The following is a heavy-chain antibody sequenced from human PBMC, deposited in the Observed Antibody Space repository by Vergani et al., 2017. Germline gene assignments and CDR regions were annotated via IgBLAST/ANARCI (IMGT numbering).Heavy chain of an antibody. V-gene: IGHV4-31*03. CDR1: GGSISSGGYY. D-gene: IGHD3-9*01. Sequence: QVQLQESGPGLVKPSQTLSLTCTVSGGSISSGGYYWSWIRQHPGKGLEWIGYIYYSGSTYYNPSLKSRVTISVDTSKNQFSLKLSSVTAADTAVYYCARHQRSALLRYFDWLPPGFDPWGQGTLVTVSS. J-gene: IGHJ5*02. CDR3: ARHQRSALLRYFDWLPPGFDP. CDR2: IYYSGST.